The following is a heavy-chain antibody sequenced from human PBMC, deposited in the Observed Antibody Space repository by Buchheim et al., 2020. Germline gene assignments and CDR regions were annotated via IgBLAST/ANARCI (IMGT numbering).Heavy chain of an antibody. CDR3: ARAFSSWYWGWFDP. J-gene: IGHJ5*02. CDR2: ISSSGKTI. V-gene: IGHV3-48*03. D-gene: IGHD6-13*01. Sequence: EVQLVESGGGLVQPGGSLRLSCAASGFTLSDYGINWVRRPPGKGLEWLSYISSSGKTIYDADSVKGRFTTSRDNAKNSVYLQMYSLTAEDMAVYYCARAFSSWYWGWFDPWGQGTL. CDR1: GFTLSDYG.